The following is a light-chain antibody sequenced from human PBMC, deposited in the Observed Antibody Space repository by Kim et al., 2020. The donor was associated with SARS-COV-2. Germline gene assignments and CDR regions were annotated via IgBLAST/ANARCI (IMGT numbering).Light chain of an antibody. J-gene: IGLJ3*02. CDR1: SSNIGSNY. CDR2: SND. V-gene: IGLV1-47*01. CDR3: AAWDDSLRGV. Sequence: QSVLAQPPSASGTPGQRVTISCSGSSSNIGSNYVYWYQQLPGTAPKLLIYSNDQRPSGVPARFSGSKSGTSAFLAISGLRSEDEADYYCAAWDDSLRGVFGGGTQLTVL.